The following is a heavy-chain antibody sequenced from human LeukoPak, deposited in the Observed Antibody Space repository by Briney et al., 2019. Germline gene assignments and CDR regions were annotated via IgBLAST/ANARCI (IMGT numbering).Heavy chain of an antibody. CDR2: ISSSSSYI. CDR3: ARGVAAADIRFDY. D-gene: IGHD6-13*01. CDR1: GFTFSSYS. Sequence: GGSLRLSCAASGFTFSSYSVNWVRQAPGKGLEWVSSISSSSSYIYYADSVKGRFTISRDNAKNSLYLPMNSLRAEDTAVYYCARGVAAADIRFDYWGQGTLVTVSS. V-gene: IGHV3-21*01. J-gene: IGHJ4*02.